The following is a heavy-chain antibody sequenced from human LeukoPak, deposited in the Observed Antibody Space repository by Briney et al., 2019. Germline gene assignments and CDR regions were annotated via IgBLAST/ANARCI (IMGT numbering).Heavy chain of an antibody. CDR3: ARDTRVGATKRESFYFDY. CDR2: ISSSSSYT. CDR1: GFSFSDYY. D-gene: IGHD1-26*01. V-gene: IGHV3-11*05. J-gene: IGHJ4*02. Sequence: PRGSLRLFCAASGFSFSDYYMSWIRQAPGKGLEWVSYISSSSSYTNYADSVKGRFTISRDNAKNSLYLQMNSLRAEDTAVYYCARDTRVGATKRESFYFDYWGQGPVVMVSS.